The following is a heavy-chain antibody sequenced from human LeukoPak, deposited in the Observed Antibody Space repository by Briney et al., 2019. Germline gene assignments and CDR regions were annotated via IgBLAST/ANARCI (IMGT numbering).Heavy chain of an antibody. V-gene: IGHV1-8*02. CDR3: ARGQMGATSRFDY. Sequence: ASVKVSCKASGGTFSSYAISWVRQASGQGLEWMGWMNPNSGNTGYAQKFQGTVTLTRNTSITTAYMEVSSLRSEDTAVYYCARGQMGATSRFDYWGQGTLVTVSS. D-gene: IGHD1-26*01. J-gene: IGHJ4*02. CDR2: MNPNSGNT. CDR1: GGTFSSYA.